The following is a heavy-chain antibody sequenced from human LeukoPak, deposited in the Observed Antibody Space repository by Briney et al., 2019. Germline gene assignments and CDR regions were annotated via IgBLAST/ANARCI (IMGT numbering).Heavy chain of an antibody. J-gene: IGHJ4*02. CDR3: ARVGIVGATTGFDY. D-gene: IGHD1-26*01. CDR1: GFTFSSYS. CDR2: ITGSSSYI. Sequence: PGGSLRLSCAASGFTFSSYSMNWVRQAPGKGLEWVSSITGSSSYIYYADSLKGRFTISRDNAKNSLYLQMNSLRAEDTAVYYCARVGIVGATTGFDYWGQGTLATVSS. V-gene: IGHV3-21*06.